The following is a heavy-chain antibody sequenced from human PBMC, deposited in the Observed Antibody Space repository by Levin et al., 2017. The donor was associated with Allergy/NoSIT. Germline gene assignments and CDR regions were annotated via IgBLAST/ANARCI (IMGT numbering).Heavy chain of an antibody. J-gene: IGHJ4*02. CDR3: AKDRGFDY. CDR1: GFTFSSYG. V-gene: IGHV3-30*18. Sequence: GGSLRLSCAASGFTFSSYGMHWVRQAPGKGLEWVALISYDGSNKYYADSVKGRFTISRDNSKNTLFLQMNSLRAEDTAVYYCAKDRGFDYWGQGTLVTVSS. CDR2: ISYDGSNK.